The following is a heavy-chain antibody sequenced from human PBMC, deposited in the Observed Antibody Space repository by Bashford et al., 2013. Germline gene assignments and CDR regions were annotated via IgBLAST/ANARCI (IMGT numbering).Heavy chain of an antibody. J-gene: IGHJ4*02. V-gene: IGHV3-74*01. Sequence: VRQAPGKGLVWVSRINSDGSSTSYADSVKGRFTISRDNAKNTLYLQMNSLRAEDTAVYYCARDPTRGVITLDEPYWGQGTLVTVSS. CDR3: ARDPTRGVITLDEPY. CDR2: INSDGSST. D-gene: IGHD3-16*01.